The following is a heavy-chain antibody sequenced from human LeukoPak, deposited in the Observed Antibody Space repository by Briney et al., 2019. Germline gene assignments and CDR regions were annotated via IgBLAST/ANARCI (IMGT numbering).Heavy chain of an antibody. CDR1: GYTFTSYG. J-gene: IGHJ6*02. V-gene: IGHV1-18*01. Sequence: ASVKVSCKASGYTFTSYGISWVRQAPGQGLEWMGWISAYNGNTNYAQKLQGRVTMTTDTSTSTAYMEPRSLRSDDTAVYYCARKMELLHYYYYGMDVWGQGTTVTVSS. D-gene: IGHD2-15*01. CDR2: ISAYNGNT. CDR3: ARKMELLHYYYYGMDV.